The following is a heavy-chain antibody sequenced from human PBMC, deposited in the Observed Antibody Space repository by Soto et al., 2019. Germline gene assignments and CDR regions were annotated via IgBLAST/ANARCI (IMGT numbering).Heavy chain of an antibody. CDR2: IFPSDSDT. Sequence: GEPMRIAWRTAGYRFTSYGNGWVRQMPGTGLEWMGIIFPSDSDTRYSPSFQGQVTISADRSTSTVFLQWASLKASDTAVYFCARKDKSGYFNWFDPWGQGTLVTVS. V-gene: IGHV5-51*01. CDR3: ARKDKSGYFNWFDP. CDR1: GYRFTSYG. D-gene: IGHD3-22*01. J-gene: IGHJ5*02.